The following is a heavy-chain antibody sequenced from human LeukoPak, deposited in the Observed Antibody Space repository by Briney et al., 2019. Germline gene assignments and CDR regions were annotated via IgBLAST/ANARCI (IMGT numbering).Heavy chain of an antibody. Sequence: SETLSLTCTVSGYSISSGHFWGWIRQPPGKGLEWIGSIFHTGSTYYNASLQSRVTISIDTSKNQFSLRLNSVTAADTAMYYCVKSGGYGLIDYWGQGTLVTVSS. V-gene: IGHV4-38-2*02. CDR1: GYSISSGHF. CDR2: IFHTGST. CDR3: VKSGGYGLIDY. J-gene: IGHJ4*02. D-gene: IGHD1-26*01.